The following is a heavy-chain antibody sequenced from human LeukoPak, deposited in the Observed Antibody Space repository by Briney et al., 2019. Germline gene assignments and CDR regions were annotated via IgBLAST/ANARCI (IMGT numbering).Heavy chain of an antibody. CDR3: ARLKDYGGDLFDY. V-gene: IGHV3-53*05. D-gene: IGHD4-23*01. Sequence: GGSLRLSCAASGFTVNTNYMNWVRQAPGKGLEWVSVIYRGGTTYYADSVKGRFTISRDNSKNTLYLQMNSLRAEDTAVYYCARLKDYGGDLFDYWGQGTLVTVSS. CDR1: GFTVNTNY. J-gene: IGHJ4*02. CDR2: IYRGGTT.